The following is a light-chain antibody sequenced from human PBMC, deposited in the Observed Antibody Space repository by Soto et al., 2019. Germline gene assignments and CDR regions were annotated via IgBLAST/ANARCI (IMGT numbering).Light chain of an antibody. CDR3: QQYDNSPLT. CDR2: GAS. CDR1: QSVSSSY. J-gene: IGKJ4*01. V-gene: IGKV3-20*01. Sequence: EIVLTQSPGTLSLSPGERSTLSCRASQSVSSSYLAWYQQKPGQAPRLLIYGASSRATGIPDRFSGSGSGTDFTLTISRLEPEDFAVYYCQQYDNSPLTFGGGTKGDIK.